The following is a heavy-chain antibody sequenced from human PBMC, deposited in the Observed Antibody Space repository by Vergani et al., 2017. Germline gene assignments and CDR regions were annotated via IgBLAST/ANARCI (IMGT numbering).Heavy chain of an antibody. CDR2: ISSSSSTI. CDR3: AREPVRFLDPRYYMDV. D-gene: IGHD3-3*01. V-gene: IGHV3-48*04. Sequence: EVQLVESGGGLVQPGGSLRLSCAASGFTFSSYSMNWVRQAPGKGLEWVSYISSSSSTIYYADSVKGRFTISRDNAKNSLYLQMNSLRAEDTAVYYCAREPVRFLDPRYYMDVWGKGTTVTVSS. CDR1: GFTFSSYS. J-gene: IGHJ6*03.